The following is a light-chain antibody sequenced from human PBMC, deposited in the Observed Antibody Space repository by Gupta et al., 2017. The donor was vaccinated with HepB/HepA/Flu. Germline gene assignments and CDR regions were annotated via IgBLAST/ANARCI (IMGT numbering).Light chain of an antibody. CDR1: QSVSISY. V-gene: IGKV3-20*01. CDR2: GAS. Sequence: EIVSTQSPGTLSLSPGESATLSCRASQSVSISYLAWYQQRPGQAPRLLIYGASSRSTGIPDRFSGSGSGTDFTLTISRLEPEDFAVYYCQQYGSSPRSFGQGTKLEIK. CDR3: QQYGSSPRS. J-gene: IGKJ2*04.